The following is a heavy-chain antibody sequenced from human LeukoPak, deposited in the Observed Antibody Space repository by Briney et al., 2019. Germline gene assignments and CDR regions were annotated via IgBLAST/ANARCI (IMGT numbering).Heavy chain of an antibody. CDR1: GVSISSGSYY. V-gene: IGHV4-61*01. CDR2: IYHTGSS. J-gene: IGHJ4*02. CDR3: ARVNRDTSGYYHAYFDY. D-gene: IGHD3-22*01. Sequence: SETLSLTCTVSGVSISSGSYYWSWIRQPPGKGLEWIGFIYHTGSSNYNPSLKSRVTISVDTSKNQVSLNLRSVTAADTAVYYCARVNRDTSGYYHAYFDYWGQGTLVSVSS.